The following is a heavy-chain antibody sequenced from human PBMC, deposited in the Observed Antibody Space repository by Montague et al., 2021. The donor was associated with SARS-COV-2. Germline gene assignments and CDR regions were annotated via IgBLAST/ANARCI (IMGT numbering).Heavy chain of an antibody. Sequence: SETLSLTCTVSGDSISRGSYCWGRVRQLPGKGLHRIGSISIRGNSHNKPALRSRVPISVDTSKNQFLLKVRSVTAADTGLFYCVRVTHPRSAWPYYMDVWGQGTTVTV. J-gene: IGHJ6*03. CDR2: ISIRGNS. V-gene: IGHV4-39*01. CDR3: VRVTHPRSAWPYYMDV. D-gene: IGHD4-11*01. CDR1: GDSISRGSYC.